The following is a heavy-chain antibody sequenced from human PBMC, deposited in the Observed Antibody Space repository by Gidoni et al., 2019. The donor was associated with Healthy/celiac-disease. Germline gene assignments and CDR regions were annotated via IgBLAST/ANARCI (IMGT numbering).Heavy chain of an antibody. CDR3: ARRYSSSWTKGAFDI. CDR1: GGAFSSYA. D-gene: IGHD6-13*01. V-gene: IGHV1-69*01. CDR2: IIPICGTA. J-gene: IGHJ3*02. Sequence: QVQLGQSGAEETKPGSSVKVSCKASGGAFSSYAISWVRQAPGQGLEWMGGIIPICGTATYAQKFHGRVTMTADESTSTAYMELSSLRSEDTAVYYCARRYSSSWTKGAFDIWGQGTMVTVSS.